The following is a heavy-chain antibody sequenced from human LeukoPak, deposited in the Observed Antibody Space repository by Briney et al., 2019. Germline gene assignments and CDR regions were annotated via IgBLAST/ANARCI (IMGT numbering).Heavy chain of an antibody. V-gene: IGHV1-8*03. CDR2: MNPNSGNT. D-gene: IGHD3-9*01. CDR1: GYTFTSYD. CDR3: ARSTGYYDILTGGTQYYMDV. J-gene: IGHJ6*03. Sequence: ASVKVSCKASGYTFTSYDINWVRQATGQGLEWMGWMNPNSGNTGYAQKFQGRVTITRNTSISTAYMELSSLRSEDTAVYYCARSTGYYDILTGGTQYYMDVWGKGTTVTVSS.